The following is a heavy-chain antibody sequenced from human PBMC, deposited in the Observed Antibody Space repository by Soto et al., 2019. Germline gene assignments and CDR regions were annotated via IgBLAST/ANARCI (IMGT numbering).Heavy chain of an antibody. V-gene: IGHV4-39*01. Sequence: SETLSLTCTFSGGSISNNNYYLGWIRQPPGKGLEWIGSIYYTGSTYYNPSVKSRVTISVDTSKNQFSLKLSSVTAADTAVYYCARNTLPYCGGDCYYYFDYWGQGTLVTVSS. D-gene: IGHD2-21*02. CDR3: ARNTLPYCGGDCYYYFDY. J-gene: IGHJ4*02. CDR2: IYYTGST. CDR1: GGSISNNNYY.